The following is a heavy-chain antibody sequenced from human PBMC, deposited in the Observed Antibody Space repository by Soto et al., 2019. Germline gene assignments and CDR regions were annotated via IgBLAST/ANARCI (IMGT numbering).Heavy chain of an antibody. CDR2: INSDGSST. D-gene: IGHD2-15*01. Sequence: PGGSLRLSCAASGFTFSSYWMHWVRQAPGKGLVWVSRINSDGSSTSYADSVKGRFTISRDNAKNTLYLQMNSLRAEDTAVYYCARDQGYCSGSSCYPSRYYGMDVWGQGTTVTVSS. CDR3: ARDQGYCSGSSCYPSRYYGMDV. V-gene: IGHV3-74*01. CDR1: GFTFSSYW. J-gene: IGHJ6*02.